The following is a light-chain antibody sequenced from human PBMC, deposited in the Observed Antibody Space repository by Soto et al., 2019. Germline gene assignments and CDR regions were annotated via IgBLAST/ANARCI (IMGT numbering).Light chain of an antibody. J-gene: IGKJ1*01. CDR3: QQYRT. Sequence: EIVLTQSPGTLSLSPGERATLSCRASQSVSSSYLAWYQQKPGQAPRLLIYGASSRATGIPDRCSGSGSGTVFTLNISRLEPEDFAVYYCQQYRTFGEGNKVEIK. CDR2: GAS. CDR1: QSVSSSY. V-gene: IGKV3-20*01.